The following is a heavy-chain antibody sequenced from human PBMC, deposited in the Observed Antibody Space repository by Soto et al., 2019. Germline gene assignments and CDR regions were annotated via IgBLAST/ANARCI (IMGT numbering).Heavy chain of an antibody. CDR2: MNPNTGNS. Sequence: QVPLVQSGAEVRKPGASVKVSCEASGYTFTSYDIYWVRQATGQGLEWMGWMNPNTGNSGYAQKFQGRVTMTSDTSISTAHMELSSLGSEDTAVYYCARRAETNGWNGFGADKYYFDFWGQGTLVTVSS. CDR3: ARRAETNGWNGFGADKYYFDF. D-gene: IGHD1-1*01. CDR1: GYTFTSYD. V-gene: IGHV1-8*01. J-gene: IGHJ4*02.